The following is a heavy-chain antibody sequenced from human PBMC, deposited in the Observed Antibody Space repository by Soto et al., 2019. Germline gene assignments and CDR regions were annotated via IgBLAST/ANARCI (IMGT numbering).Heavy chain of an antibody. CDR2: ISGNGGTT. Sequence: GGSLRLSCAASGFTFSSYAMSWVRQAPGKGLEWVSTISGNGGTTYYADSVKGRFTISRDNSKNTLYLQMNSLRAEDTAVYYCAKDARATYGMDVWGQGTTVTVSS. J-gene: IGHJ6*02. CDR3: AKDARATYGMDV. V-gene: IGHV3-23*01. CDR1: GFTFSSYA.